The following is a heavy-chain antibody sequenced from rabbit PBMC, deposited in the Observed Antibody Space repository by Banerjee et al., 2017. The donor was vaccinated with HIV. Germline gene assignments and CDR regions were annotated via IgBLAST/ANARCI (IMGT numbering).Heavy chain of an antibody. J-gene: IGHJ4*01. Sequence: QEQLVESGGDLVKPEGTLTLTCKASGIDFSSDYYMCWVRQAPGKGLEWIASIWAGSSGGTYYASWAKGRFTISKTSSTTVTLQMTSLTAADTATYFCARNSGDYAYANILWGPGTLVTVS. V-gene: IGHV1S45*01. D-gene: IGHD6-1*01. CDR2: IWAGSSGGT. CDR3: ARNSGDYAYANIL. CDR1: GIDFSSDYY.